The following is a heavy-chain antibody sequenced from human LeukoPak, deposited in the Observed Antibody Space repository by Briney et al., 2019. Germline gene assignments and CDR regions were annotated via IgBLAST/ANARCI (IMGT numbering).Heavy chain of an antibody. V-gene: IGHV1-18*01. CDR2: ISTYSGNT. D-gene: IGHD2-21*02. CDR3: ARGGSRVVTYGNFDY. Sequence: ASVKVSCKPSGYTFTSYALSWVRQAPGQGLEWMGWISTYSGNTNYAQKLQGRITMTIATSPSTAYMELRSLRSDDTAVYYCARGGSRVVTYGNFDYWGQGTLVTVSS. CDR1: GYTFTSYA. J-gene: IGHJ4*02.